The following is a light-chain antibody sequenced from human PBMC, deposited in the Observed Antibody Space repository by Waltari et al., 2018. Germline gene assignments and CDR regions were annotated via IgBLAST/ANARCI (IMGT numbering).Light chain of an antibody. Sequence: PGESATLSCRASQSVRNSYLAWYQQKPGQAPRLLIHAASSRATGIPDRFSGSVSGTDFTLTISGLEPEDFAVYYCQQYGTSQTFGQGTTVEIK. CDR1: QSVRNSY. CDR3: QQYGTSQT. V-gene: IGKV3-20*01. J-gene: IGKJ1*01. CDR2: AAS.